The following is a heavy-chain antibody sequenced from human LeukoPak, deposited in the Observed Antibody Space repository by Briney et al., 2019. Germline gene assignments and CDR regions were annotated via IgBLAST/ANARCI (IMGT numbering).Heavy chain of an antibody. CDR1: GFTFSSNA. V-gene: IGHV3-23*01. D-gene: IGHD6-13*01. CDR2: ISGSGGAT. CDR3: ARETVYSSSWYGGAFDI. J-gene: IGHJ3*02. Sequence: GGSLRLSCAASGFTFSSNAMTWVRQAPGKGLEWVSAISGSGGATYYADSVKGRFTISRDNSKNTLYLQMNSLRAEDTAVYYCARETVYSSSWYGGAFDIWGQGTMVTVSS.